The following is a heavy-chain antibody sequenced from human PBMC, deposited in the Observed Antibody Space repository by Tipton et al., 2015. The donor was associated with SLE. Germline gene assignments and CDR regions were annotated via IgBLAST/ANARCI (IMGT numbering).Heavy chain of an antibody. CDR3: ARRYIKQWLAGAFDI. Sequence: TLSLPCTVSGGSISSYYWSWIRQPPGKGLEWIGYIYYSGSTNYNPSLKSRVTISVDTSKNQFSLKLSSVTAADTAVDYCARRYIKQWLAGAFDIWGQGTMVTVSS. CDR1: GGSISSYY. V-gene: IGHV4-59*01. CDR2: IYYSGST. D-gene: IGHD6-19*01. J-gene: IGHJ3*02.